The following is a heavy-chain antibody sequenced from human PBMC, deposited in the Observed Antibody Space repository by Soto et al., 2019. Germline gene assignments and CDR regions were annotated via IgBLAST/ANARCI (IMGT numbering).Heavy chain of an antibody. J-gene: IGHJ3*02. V-gene: IGHV4-31*03. D-gene: IGHD4-17*01. CDR3: ARGPGTTVVTPRDAFDI. Sequence: QVQLQESGPGLVKPSQTLSLTCTVSGGSISSGGYYWSWIRQHPGKGLEWIGYIYYSGSTYYNPPLKSRVTISVDTSKNQFSLKLSSVTAADTAVYYCARGPGTTVVTPRDAFDIWGQGTMVTVSS. CDR2: IYYSGST. CDR1: GGSISSGGYY.